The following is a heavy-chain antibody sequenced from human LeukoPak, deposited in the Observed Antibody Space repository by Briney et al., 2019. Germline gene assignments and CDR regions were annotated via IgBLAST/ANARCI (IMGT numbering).Heavy chain of an antibody. Sequence: GGSLRLSCAASGFTFSSYAMSWVRQAPGKRLEWVSAISGSGGSTYYADSVKGRFTISRDNSKNTLYLQMNSLRAEDTAVYYCATLGTAGWFDPWGQGTLVTVSS. J-gene: IGHJ5*02. CDR2: ISGSGGST. V-gene: IGHV3-23*01. CDR1: GFTFSSYA. CDR3: ATLGTAGWFDP.